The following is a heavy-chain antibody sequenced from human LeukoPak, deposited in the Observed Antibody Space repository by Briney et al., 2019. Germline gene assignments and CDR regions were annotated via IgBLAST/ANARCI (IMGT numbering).Heavy chain of an antibody. CDR2: INHSGST. V-gene: IGHV4-34*01. CDR1: GGSFSGYY. D-gene: IGHD6-19*01. J-gene: IGHJ6*04. Sequence: RSSETLSLTCAVYGGSFSGYYWSWIRQPPGKGLEWIGEINHSGSTNYNPSLKSGVTISVDTSKNQFSLKLSSVTAADTAVYYCARGLSRGHSSGWYGGSSGMDVWGKGTTVTVSS. CDR3: ARGLSRGHSSGWYGGSSGMDV.